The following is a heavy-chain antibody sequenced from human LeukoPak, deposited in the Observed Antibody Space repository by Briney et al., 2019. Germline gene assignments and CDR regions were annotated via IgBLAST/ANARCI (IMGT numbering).Heavy chain of an antibody. CDR1: GFTVSSNY. CDR2: IYSGGST. J-gene: IGHJ4*02. D-gene: IGHD6-13*01. Sequence: GGSLRLSCAASGFTVSSNYMSWVRQAPGKGLEWVSVIYSGGSTYYADSVKGRFTISRDNSKNTLYLQMNSLRAEDTAVYYCARSRGAAAGLFDYWGQGTLVTVSS. CDR3: ARSRGAAAGLFDY. V-gene: IGHV3-66*01.